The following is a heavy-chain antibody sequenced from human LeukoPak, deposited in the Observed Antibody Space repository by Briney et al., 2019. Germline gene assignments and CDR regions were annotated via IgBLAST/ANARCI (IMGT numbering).Heavy chain of an antibody. CDR3: AKAYSRYYYDSSGYNHLDY. J-gene: IGHJ4*02. CDR1: GFSLSGYG. Sequence: PGGSLRLSCVVSGFSLSGYGMHWVRQAPGKGLEWVAVISYDGSNEYYAESVKGRFTVSRDNSKNTLYLQMNSLRVEDTAVYYCAKAYSRYYYDSSGYNHLDYWGQGTLVTVSS. CDR2: ISYDGSNE. D-gene: IGHD3-22*01. V-gene: IGHV3-30*18.